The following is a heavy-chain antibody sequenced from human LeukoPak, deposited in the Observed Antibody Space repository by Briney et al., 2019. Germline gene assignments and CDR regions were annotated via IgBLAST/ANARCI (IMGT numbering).Heavy chain of an antibody. CDR2: ISYDGSNK. Sequence: GGSLRLSCAASGFTFSSYAMHWVRQAPGKGLEWVAVISYDGSNKYYADSVKGRFTISRDNSKNTLYLQMNSLRAEDTAVYYCARGTPSSSGWLYYGMDIWGQGTTVTVSS. CDR3: ARGTPSSSGWLYYGMDI. D-gene: IGHD6-19*01. J-gene: IGHJ6*02. V-gene: IGHV3-30-3*01. CDR1: GFTFSSYA.